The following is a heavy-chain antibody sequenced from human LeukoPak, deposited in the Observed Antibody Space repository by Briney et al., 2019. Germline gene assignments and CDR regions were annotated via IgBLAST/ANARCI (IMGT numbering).Heavy chain of an antibody. D-gene: IGHD3-16*01. CDR1: AHTFTGYH. CDR2: INPNTGAT. CDR3: ARLGSSDI. J-gene: IGHJ3*02. V-gene: IGHV1-2*02. Sequence: GASVEVSCKASAHTFTGYHMHWVRQAPGQGLEWMGWINPNTGATNYAQKFQGRVTMTRDTSLSTAYMKLSSLRSDDTAVYYCARLGSSDIWGQGTMVTVSS.